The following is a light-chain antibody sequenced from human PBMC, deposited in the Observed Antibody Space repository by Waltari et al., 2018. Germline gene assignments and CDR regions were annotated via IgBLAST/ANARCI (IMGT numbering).Light chain of an antibody. CDR1: QRVLYSSNNKNY. CDR2: WAS. CDR3: QQYYSTPRGLFT. V-gene: IGKV4-1*01. Sequence: DIVMTQSPDSLAVSLGERVTIHSQSSQRVLYSSNNKNYLAWYQQKPGQPPKLLIYWASTRESGVPDRFSGSGSGTDFTLTISSLQAEDVAVYYCQQYYSTPRGLFTFGPGTKVDIK. J-gene: IGKJ3*01.